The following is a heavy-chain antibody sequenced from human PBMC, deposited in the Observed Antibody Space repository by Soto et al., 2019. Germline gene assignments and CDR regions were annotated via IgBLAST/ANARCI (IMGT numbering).Heavy chain of an antibody. CDR1: GGSISSYY. CDR2: IYTSGST. J-gene: IGHJ5*02. D-gene: IGHD6-19*01. CDR3: ARSSGFYSRNWFDP. V-gene: IGHV4-4*07. Sequence: SETLSLTCTVSGGSISSYYWSWIRQPAGKGLEWIGRIYTSGSTNYNPSLKSRVTMSVDTSKNQFSLKLSSVTAADAAVYYCARSSGFYSRNWFDPWGQGTLVTVYS.